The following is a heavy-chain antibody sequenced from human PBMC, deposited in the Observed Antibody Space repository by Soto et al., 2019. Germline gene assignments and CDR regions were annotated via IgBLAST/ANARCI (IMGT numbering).Heavy chain of an antibody. CDR1: GYTFSGYV. V-gene: IGHV1-3*01. J-gene: IGHJ4*02. D-gene: IGHD3-3*01. Sequence: KVSCKASGYTFSGYVMHWLRQAPGQRLEWMGWINAGNANTQYSQKFQGRVTITRDTSASAVYLELSSLRSEDTAVYYCANGRYHDFWSGYYQFDYWGQGTLVTVSS. CDR2: INAGNANT. CDR3: ANGRYHDFWSGYYQFDY.